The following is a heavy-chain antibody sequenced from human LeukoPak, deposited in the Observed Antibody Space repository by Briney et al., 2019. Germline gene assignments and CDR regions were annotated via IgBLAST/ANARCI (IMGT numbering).Heavy chain of an antibody. CDR1: GYTFTSYD. CDR3: AREAPTRGYYDSSGYLDY. V-gene: IGHV1-8*01. Sequence: ASVKVCCKASGYTFTSYDINWVRQATGQGLEWMGWMNPNSGNTGYAQKFQGRVTMTRDTSISTAYMELSRLRSDDTAVYYCAREAPTRGYYDSSGYLDYWGQGTLVTVSS. D-gene: IGHD3-22*01. CDR2: MNPNSGNT. J-gene: IGHJ4*02.